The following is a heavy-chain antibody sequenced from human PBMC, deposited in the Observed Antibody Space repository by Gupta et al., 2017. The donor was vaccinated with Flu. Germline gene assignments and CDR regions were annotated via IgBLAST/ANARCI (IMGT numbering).Heavy chain of an antibody. V-gene: IGHV4-39*01. CDR3: ARETSGSSFFS. D-gene: IGHD2-2*01. CDR2: IYYTGTT. J-gene: IGHJ4*02. CDR1: SIRSSSYY. Sequence: SIRSSSYYWGWIRQPPGKGLEWIGSIYYTGTTYYSPSLKSRLTISVDTSKNQFSLNLRSVTASDTAVYYCARETSGSSFFSWGPGSLVTVSS.